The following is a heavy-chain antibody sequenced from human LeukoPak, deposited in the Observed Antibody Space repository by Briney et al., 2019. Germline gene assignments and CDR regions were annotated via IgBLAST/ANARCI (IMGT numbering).Heavy chain of an antibody. CDR2: IRYDGSNK. V-gene: IGHV3-30*02. D-gene: IGHD2-2*01. Sequence: GGSLRLSCAASGFIFSTYVMHWVRQAPGKGLEWVAFIRYDGSNKYYADSVKGRFTISRDNSKNTLYLQINSLRAEDTAVYYCAKVILGHCSSASCYSDYWGQGTLVTVSS. CDR3: AKVILGHCSSASCYSDY. CDR1: GFIFSTYV. J-gene: IGHJ4*02.